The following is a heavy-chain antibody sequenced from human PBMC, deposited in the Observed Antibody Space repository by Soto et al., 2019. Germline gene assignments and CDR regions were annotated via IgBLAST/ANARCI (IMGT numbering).Heavy chain of an antibody. V-gene: IGHV3-30-3*01. CDR1: GFTFSSYA. CDR3: ARVGETGYYYYGMDV. Sequence: QVQLVESGGGVVQPGRSLRLSCAASGFTFSSYAMHWVRQAPGKGLEWVAVISYDGSNKYYADSVKGRFTISRDKSKNTLYLQMNSLRAEDTAVYYCARVGETGYYYYGMDVWGQGTTVTVSS. J-gene: IGHJ6*02. CDR2: ISYDGSNK.